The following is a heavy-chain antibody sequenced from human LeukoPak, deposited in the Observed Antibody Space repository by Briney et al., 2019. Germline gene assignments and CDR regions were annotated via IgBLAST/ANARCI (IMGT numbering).Heavy chain of an antibody. V-gene: IGHV4-39*07. J-gene: IGHJ4*02. CDR3: ARGSLSSARRGSYYFDY. CDR2: IYYSGST. CDR1: GGSISSTNYC. Sequence: SETLSLTCTVSGGSISSTNYCWGWIRQPPGKGLEWIGSIYYSGSTYCNPSLKSRVTISVDRSKNQFSLKLSSVTAADTAVYYCARGSLSSARRGSYYFDYWGQGTLVTVSS. D-gene: IGHD2-2*01.